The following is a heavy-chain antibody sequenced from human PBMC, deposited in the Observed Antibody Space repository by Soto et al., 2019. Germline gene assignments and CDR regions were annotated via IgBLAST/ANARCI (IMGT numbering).Heavy chain of an antibody. CDR2: MNPNSGDT. V-gene: IGHV1-8*01. CDR1: GYTFTNYH. J-gene: IGHJ4*02. Sequence: QVQLVQSGAEVKKPGASVKVSCKASGYTFTNYHIHWVRQATGQGLEWMGWMNPNSGDTGYAQKFQGKVTMTRDTLITAAYREVRGLRFGDRAGFLCAMGGGGRWYSGDYWGQGTLVTVSS. CDR3: AMGGGGRWYSGDY. D-gene: IGHD6-13*01.